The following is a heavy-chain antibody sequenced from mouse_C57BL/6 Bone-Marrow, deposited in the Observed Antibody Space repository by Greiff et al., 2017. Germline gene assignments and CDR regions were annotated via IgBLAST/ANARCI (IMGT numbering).Heavy chain of an antibody. D-gene: IGHD2-1*01. CDR1: GFSLRTFGMG. V-gene: IGHV8-8*01. CDR2: IWWDDDT. Sequence: QVTLKESGPGILQPSQTLSLTCSFSGFSLRTFGMGVGWIRQPSGKGLEWLAHIWWDDDTYYNPALKSRLTISKDTSKNQVFLKIANVDTADTATYYCARIDYYGNLRFAYWGQGTLVTVSA. J-gene: IGHJ3*01. CDR3: ARIDYYGNLRFAY.